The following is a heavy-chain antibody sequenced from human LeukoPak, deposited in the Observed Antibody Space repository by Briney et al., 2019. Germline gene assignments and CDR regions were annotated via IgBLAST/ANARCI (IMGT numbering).Heavy chain of an antibody. CDR1: GYTFTGYY. D-gene: IGHD5-12*01. Sequence: ASVKVSCKASGYTFTGYYMHWLRQAPGQGLELMGRINPNSGGTNYAQKFQGRVTMTRDTSISTAYMELSRLRSDDTAVYYCARVIFKSGYDLGYWGQGTLVTVSS. V-gene: IGHV1-2*06. CDR2: INPNSGGT. CDR3: ARVIFKSGYDLGY. J-gene: IGHJ4*02.